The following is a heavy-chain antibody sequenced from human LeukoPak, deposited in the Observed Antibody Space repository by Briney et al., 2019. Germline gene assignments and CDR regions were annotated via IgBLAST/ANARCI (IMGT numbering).Heavy chain of an antibody. CDR2: FYYSGST. D-gene: IGHD4-17*01. CDR3: ARNSRDGDYGY. CDR1: GGSISSSSYY. J-gene: IGHJ4*02. V-gene: IGHV4-61*05. Sequence: SETLSLTCTVSGGSISSSSYYWSWIRQPPGKGLEWIGYFYYSGSTNYNPSLKSRVTISVDTSKNQFSLKLSSVTAADTAVYYCARNSRDGDYGYWGQGTLVTVSS.